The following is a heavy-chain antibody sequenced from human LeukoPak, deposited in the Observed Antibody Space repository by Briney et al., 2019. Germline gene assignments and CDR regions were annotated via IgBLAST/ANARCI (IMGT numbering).Heavy chain of an antibody. CDR2: ISGYNGTT. D-gene: IGHD5-12*01. CDR3: ARANSAYDFGDY. V-gene: IGHV1-18*01. Sequence: ASVEVSCEATGYTLINYGFIWVRQAPGQGLEWVGRISGYNGTTKYAQKLQGRVTMTRDTSTRTAYMELRSLRSDDTAIYYCARANSAYDFGDYWGQGSLVTVSS. CDR1: GYTLINYG. J-gene: IGHJ4*02.